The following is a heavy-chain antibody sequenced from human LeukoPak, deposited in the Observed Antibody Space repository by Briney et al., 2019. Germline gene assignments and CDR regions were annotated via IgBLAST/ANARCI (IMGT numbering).Heavy chain of an antibody. J-gene: IGHJ4*02. D-gene: IGHD3-10*01. CDR1: GFTFSSYS. CDR2: ISSSSSTI. Sequence: LSGGSLGLSCAASGFTFSSYSMNWVRQAPGKGLEWVSYISSSSSTIYYADSVKGRFTISRDNAKNSLYLQMNSLRAEDTAVYYCASSWGEYYGSGSYSDYWGQGTLVTVSS. V-gene: IGHV3-48*04. CDR3: ASSWGEYYGSGSYSDY.